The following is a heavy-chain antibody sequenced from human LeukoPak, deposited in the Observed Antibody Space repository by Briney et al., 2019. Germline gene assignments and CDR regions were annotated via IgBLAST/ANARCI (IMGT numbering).Heavy chain of an antibody. J-gene: IGHJ4*02. V-gene: IGHV1-2*02. CDR2: INPNSGGT. CDR3: ASATPYLRYSSDSLGY. CDR1: GSTFTGYY. D-gene: IGHD6-19*01. Sequence: GASVKVSCKASGSTFTGYYMHWVRQAPGQGHERKGLINPNSGGTNYAQKFQGRVTITRDTSISTAYMELSRLRFDDTAVYYCASATPYLRYSSDSLGYWGQGTLVTVSS.